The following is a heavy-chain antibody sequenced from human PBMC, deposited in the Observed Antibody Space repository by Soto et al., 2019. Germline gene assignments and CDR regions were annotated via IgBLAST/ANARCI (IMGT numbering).Heavy chain of an antibody. J-gene: IGHJ6*02. Sequence: SETLSLTCTVSGGSISSSSYYWGWIRQPPGKGLEWIGSIYYSGSTYYNPSLKSRVTISVDTSKNQFSLKLSSVTAADTAVYYCARKQRVFQYYYGMDVWGQGTTVTVS. CDR3: ARKQRVFQYYYGMDV. V-gene: IGHV4-39*01. CDR1: GGSISSSSYY. D-gene: IGHD2-8*01. CDR2: IYYSGST.